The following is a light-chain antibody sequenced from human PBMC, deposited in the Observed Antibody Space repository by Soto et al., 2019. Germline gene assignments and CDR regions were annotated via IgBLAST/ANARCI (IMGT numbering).Light chain of an antibody. CDR2: DVS. Sequence: EIAMTQSPATLSVSPGERATLSCRASQSVSSNLAWCQQKPGQAPRLLIYDVSTRATGIPDRFSGSGSGTHFTLTISRLEPGDFAVYYCQHFGGTTFTFGQGTRLEIK. J-gene: IGKJ5*01. CDR3: QHFGGTTFT. CDR1: QSVSSN. V-gene: IGKV3D-15*01.